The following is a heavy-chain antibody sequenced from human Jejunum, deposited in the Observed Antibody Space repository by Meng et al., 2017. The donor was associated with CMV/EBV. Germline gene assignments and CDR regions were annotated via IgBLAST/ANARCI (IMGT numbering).Heavy chain of an antibody. V-gene: IGHV3-7*01. J-gene: IGHJ4*02. CDR3: ARNARGSGY. D-gene: IGHD3-10*01. CDR1: GVTVSPYW. CDR2: IKQAGSEK. Sequence: SCAASGVTVSPYWMTWVRQAPGKGLEWVANIKQAGSEKYYVDSVKGRFTISRDNAKNSLFLQMNSLRAEDTAMYYCARNARGSGYWGQGTLVTVSS.